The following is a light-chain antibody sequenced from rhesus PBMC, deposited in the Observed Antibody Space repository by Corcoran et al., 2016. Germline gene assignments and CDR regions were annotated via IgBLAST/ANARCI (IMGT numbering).Light chain of an antibody. CDR1: QSLLHSGGKTY. CDR2: GVS. J-gene: IGKJ4*01. V-gene: IGKV2-90*01. CDR3: MQGIQLPLT. Sequence: DIVMTQTPLSLPVTPGEPASISCRSSQSLLHSGGKTYLDWYLQKPVQFPHLLIYGVSNRASGVPDRFRGSVSGTDFTLKISRVEAEEVGIYYCMQGIQLPLTFGGGTKVEIK.